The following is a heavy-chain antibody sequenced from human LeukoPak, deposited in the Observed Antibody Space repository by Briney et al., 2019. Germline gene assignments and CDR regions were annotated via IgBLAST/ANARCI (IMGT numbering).Heavy chain of an antibody. V-gene: IGHV1-18*01. CDR3: ARGYKPPDFDY. CDR2: ISAYNGNT. J-gene: IGHJ4*02. D-gene: IGHD1-14*01. Sequence: GASVKVSCMASGYSFSSYGITWVRQAPGQGLEWMGWISAYNGNTNYAQNLQGRVTMTTYTSTSTAYMELRTLTSDDTAVYYCARGYKPPDFDYWGQGTLVTVSS. CDR1: GYSFSSYG.